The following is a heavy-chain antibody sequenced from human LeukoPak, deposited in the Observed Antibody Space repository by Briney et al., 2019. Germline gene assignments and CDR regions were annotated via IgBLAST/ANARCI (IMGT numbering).Heavy chain of an antibody. CDR3: AKYGVDCSSTSCYPLDYMDV. CDR1: GFTFDSYA. D-gene: IGHD2-2*01. V-gene: IGHV3-23*01. Sequence: GGSLRLSCAASGFTFDSYAMTWVRQAPGKGLEWVSRISGGGGITNYADSVKGRFTISRDNSKYTLFLQMNSLRAEDTAVYYCAKYGVDCSSTSCYPLDYMDVWGKGATVTVSS. J-gene: IGHJ6*03. CDR2: ISGGGGIT.